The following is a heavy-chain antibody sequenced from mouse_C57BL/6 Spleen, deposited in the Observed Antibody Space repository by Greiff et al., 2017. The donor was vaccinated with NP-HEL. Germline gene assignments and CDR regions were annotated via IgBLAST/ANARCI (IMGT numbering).Heavy chain of an antibody. J-gene: IGHJ2*01. Sequence: VQLQQSGAELVKPGASVKLSCTASGFNIKDYYMHWVKQRPEQGLERIGRIDPEDGETKSAPKFQGKATITADTSSNTAYLQLSSLTSEDTAVYYCARTVTAYYFDYWGQGTTLTVAS. CDR3: ARTVTAYYFDY. CDR1: GFNIKDYY. CDR2: IDPEDGET. D-gene: IGHD2-2*01. V-gene: IGHV14-2*01.